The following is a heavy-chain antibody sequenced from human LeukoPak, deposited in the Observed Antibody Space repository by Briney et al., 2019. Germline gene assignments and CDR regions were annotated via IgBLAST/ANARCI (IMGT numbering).Heavy chain of an antibody. CDR2: IYPGDSDT. J-gene: IGHJ5*02. D-gene: IGHD4-17*01. CDR3: ARLNTGDGDEASRWFDP. Sequence: GESLKISCKDSGYSFTSYWIAWVRQIPGKGREWMGIIYPGDSDTRYSPSFQGQVTISADKSISTAYLQWSRLKAPDTAMYSGARLNTGDGDEASRWFDPWGQGTLVTVSS. CDR1: GYSFTSYW. V-gene: IGHV5-51*01.